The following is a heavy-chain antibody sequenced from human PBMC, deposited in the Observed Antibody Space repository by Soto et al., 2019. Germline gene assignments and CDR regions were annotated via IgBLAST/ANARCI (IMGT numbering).Heavy chain of an antibody. CDR3: ARGGWSAAAGTGYFDL. Sequence: QVQLVQSGAEVKKPGSSVKVSCKASGGTFSSYAISWVRQAPGQGLEWMGGIIPIFGTANYAQKFQGRVTLTADESTSTAYMELSSLRSEDTAVYYCARGGWSAAAGTGYFDLWGRGTLVTVSS. CDR2: IIPIFGTA. CDR1: GGTFSSYA. J-gene: IGHJ2*01. D-gene: IGHD6-13*01. V-gene: IGHV1-69*01.